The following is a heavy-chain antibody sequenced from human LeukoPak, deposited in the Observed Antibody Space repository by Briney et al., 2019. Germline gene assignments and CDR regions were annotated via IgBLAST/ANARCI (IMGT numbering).Heavy chain of an antibody. Sequence: SETLSLTCAVYGGSFSGYYWSWIRQPPGKGLEWIGEINHSGSTNYNPFLKSRVTISVDTSKNQFSLKLSSVTAADTAVYYCARGNTLGGVIAYYYYYYYMDVWGKGTTVTVSS. J-gene: IGHJ6*03. CDR1: GGSFSGYY. V-gene: IGHV4-34*01. CDR2: INHSGST. CDR3: ARGNTLGGVIAYYYYYYYMDV. D-gene: IGHD3-16*02.